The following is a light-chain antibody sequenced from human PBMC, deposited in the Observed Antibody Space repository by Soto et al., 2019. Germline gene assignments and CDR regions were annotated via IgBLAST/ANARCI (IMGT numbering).Light chain of an antibody. V-gene: IGKV3-11*01. J-gene: IGKJ1*01. CDR3: QQYNSYWT. Sequence: IVFTPSPATLSLSPGGRATLSFRDSQTVSNYLLWYQRKPGQAPRLLIYDASNRATGIPARFSGSGSGTEFTLTISSLQPDDFATYYCQQYNSYWTFGQGTKVDIK. CDR1: QTVSNY. CDR2: DAS.